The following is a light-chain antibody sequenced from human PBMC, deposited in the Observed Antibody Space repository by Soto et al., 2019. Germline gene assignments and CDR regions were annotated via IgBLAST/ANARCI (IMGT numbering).Light chain of an antibody. J-gene: IGLJ2*01. V-gene: IGLV2-8*01. CDR1: NSDNGNYND. CDR2: DVT. Sequence: QSALTQPPSASGSPGQSVTISCTGTNSDNGNYNDVSWYQQHPGEAPKLLIYDVTERPSRVPDRFSGSKSGNTASLTVSGLRPEDEAHYYCSSYAGSNSPVVFGGGTQLTVL. CDR3: SSYAGSNSPVV.